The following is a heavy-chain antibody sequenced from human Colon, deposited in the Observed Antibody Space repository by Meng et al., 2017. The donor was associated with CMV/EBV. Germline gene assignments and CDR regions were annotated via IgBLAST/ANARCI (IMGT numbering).Heavy chain of an antibody. Sequence: ATSGFTFGDYGMSLVRHTPGKGLEWVSGVDWNGVSTGYADSVKGRFTISRDNAKKSLFLQMNNLRAEDTALYFCARDRADTPHIYFDSWGQGVLVTAPQ. CDR1: GFTFGDYG. V-gene: IGHV3-20*03. D-gene: IGHD2-15*01. CDR3: ARDRADTPHIYFDS. CDR2: VDWNGVST. J-gene: IGHJ4*02.